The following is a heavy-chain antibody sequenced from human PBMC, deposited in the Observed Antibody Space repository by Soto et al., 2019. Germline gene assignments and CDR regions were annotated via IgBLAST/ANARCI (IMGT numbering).Heavy chain of an antibody. D-gene: IGHD6-13*01. CDR1: GFTFTSSA. J-gene: IGHJ6*02. Sequence: GASVKVSCKASGFTFTSSAVQWVRQARGQRLECIGWIVVGSGNTNYAQKFQERVTITRDMSTSTAYMELSSLRSEDTAVYYCAVIISSWYFGEVFDYYGMDVWGQGTTVTVSS. V-gene: IGHV1-58*01. CDR2: IVVGSGNT. CDR3: AVIISSWYFGEVFDYYGMDV.